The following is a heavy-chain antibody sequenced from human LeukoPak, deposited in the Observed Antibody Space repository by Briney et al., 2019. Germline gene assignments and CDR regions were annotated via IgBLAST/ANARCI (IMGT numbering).Heavy chain of an antibody. V-gene: IGHV4-34*01. D-gene: IGHD5-18*01. CDR3: ARTGYSYGDKPFDY. J-gene: IGHJ4*02. CDR2: INHSGST. Sequence: PSETLSLTCAVYGXSFSGYYWSWIRQPPGKGQEWIGEINHSGSTNYNPSLKSRVTISVDTSKNQFSLKLSSVTAADTAVYYCARTGYSYGDKPFDYWGQGTLVTVSS. CDR1: GXSFSGYY.